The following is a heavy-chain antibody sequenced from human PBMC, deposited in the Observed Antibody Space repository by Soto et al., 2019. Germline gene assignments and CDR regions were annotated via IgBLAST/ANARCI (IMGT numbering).Heavy chain of an antibody. J-gene: IGHJ5*02. V-gene: IGHV4-31*03. CDR3: ARGGGQQLVRGFDP. CDR1: DGSISSGGYY. Sequence: QVQLQESGPGLVKPSQTLSLTCTVSDGSISSGGYYWNWIRQHPGKGLEWIGYIYYSGSTYYNPSLKSRVNISVDTSKNQCSLKLSSVTAADTAVYYCARGGGQQLVRGFDPWGQGTLVTVSS. D-gene: IGHD6-13*01. CDR2: IYYSGST.